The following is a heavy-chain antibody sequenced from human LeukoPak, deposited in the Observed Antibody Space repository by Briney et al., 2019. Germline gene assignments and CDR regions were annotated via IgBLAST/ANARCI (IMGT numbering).Heavy chain of an antibody. Sequence: KPSETLSLTCTVSGGSISSYSWSWIRQPPGKGLEWIGYIYYSGSTNYNPSLKSRVTISVDTSKNQFSLKLSSVTAADAAVYYCARGGDIVVVPAAIRFDPWGQGTLVTVSS. J-gene: IGHJ5*02. CDR3: ARGGDIVVVPAAIRFDP. CDR2: IYYSGST. D-gene: IGHD2-2*01. CDR1: GGSISSYS. V-gene: IGHV4-59*01.